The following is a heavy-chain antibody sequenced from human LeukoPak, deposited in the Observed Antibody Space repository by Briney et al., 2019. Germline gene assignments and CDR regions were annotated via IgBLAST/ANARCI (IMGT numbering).Heavy chain of an antibody. CDR3: ARTHVADDITMPG. CDR2: IGSSGNYI. CDR1: GFTFSSYS. V-gene: IGHV3-21*01. D-gene: IGHD3-10*01. J-gene: IGHJ4*02. Sequence: GGSLRLSCAASGFTFSSYSMNWVRQAPGKGLEWVSCIGSSGNYIYYADSVKSRFTISRDNAKNSLYLLMNSLRAEDTAVYYCARTHVADDITMPGWGQGTLVTVSS.